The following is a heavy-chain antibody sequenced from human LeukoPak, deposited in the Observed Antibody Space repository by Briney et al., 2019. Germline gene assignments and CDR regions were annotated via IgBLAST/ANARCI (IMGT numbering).Heavy chain of an antibody. CDR2: IYYSGST. D-gene: IGHD3-3*01. CDR1: GGSISSGGYY. CDR3: ARDLALRGGIWSGYPERVLDY. V-gene: IGHV4-31*03. J-gene: IGHJ4*02. Sequence: SETLSLTCTVSGGSISSGGYYWSWIRQHPGKGLEWIGYIYYSGSTYYNPSLKSRVTMSVDTSKNQFSLKLSSVTAADTAVYYCARDLALRGGIWSGYPERVLDYWGQGTLVTVSS.